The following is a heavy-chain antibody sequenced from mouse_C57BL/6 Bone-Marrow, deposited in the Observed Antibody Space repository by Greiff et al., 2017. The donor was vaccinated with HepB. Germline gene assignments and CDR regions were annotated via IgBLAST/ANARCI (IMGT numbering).Heavy chain of an antibody. J-gene: IGHJ1*03. CDR1: GFTFSDYG. D-gene: IGHD1-1*01. CDR3: ARTTVVTYWYFDV. Sequence: EVQLVESGGGLVKPGGSLKLSCAASGFTFSDYGMHWVRQAPEKGLEWVAYISSGSSTSYYADTVKGRFTISRDNAKNTLFLQMTSLRSEDTAMYYCARTTVVTYWYFDVWGTGTTVTVSS. CDR2: ISSGSSTS. V-gene: IGHV5-17*01.